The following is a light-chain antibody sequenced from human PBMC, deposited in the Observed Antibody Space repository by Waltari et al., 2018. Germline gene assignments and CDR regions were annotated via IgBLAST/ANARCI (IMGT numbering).Light chain of an antibody. CDR2: DAS. CDR3: QKYGSLPAT. V-gene: IGKV3-20*01. Sequence: EIMLTQSPGTLPLSSGERATLSCRASQSISRFLAWYQQKPGQAPRLLIYDASTRATGIPDRFSGSGSGTDFSLTINRLEPEDIAVYYCQKYGSLPATFGQGTKVEIK. J-gene: IGKJ1*01. CDR1: QSISRF.